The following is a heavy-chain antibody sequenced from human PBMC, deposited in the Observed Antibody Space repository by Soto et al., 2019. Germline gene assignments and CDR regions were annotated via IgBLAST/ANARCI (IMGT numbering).Heavy chain of an antibody. D-gene: IGHD2-2*02. CDR1: GGSFSGYY. CDR3: ARLRRPHHPRIDCSSTSCYRYYYYMDV. CDR2: INHSGST. V-gene: IGHV4-34*01. Sequence: SETLSLTCAVYGGSFSGYYWSWIRQPPGKGLEWIGEINHSGSTNYNPSLKSRVTISVDTSKNQFSLKLSSVTAADTAVYYCARLRRPHHPRIDCSSTSCYRYYYYMDVWGKGTTVTVSS. J-gene: IGHJ6*03.